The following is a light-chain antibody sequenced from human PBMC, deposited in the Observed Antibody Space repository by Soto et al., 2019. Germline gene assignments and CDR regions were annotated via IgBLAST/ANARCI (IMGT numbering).Light chain of an antibody. Sequence: DIQMTQSPSSLSASVGDRVTITCRASQGISNYLAWYQQKPGKVPKLLIYAASTLQSGVPSRFSGSGSGTDFTLTISSLQTEDGATYYFQLYNSAPRITFGQGTRLE. CDR2: AAS. V-gene: IGKV1-27*01. J-gene: IGKJ5*01. CDR1: QGISNY. CDR3: QLYNSAPRIT.